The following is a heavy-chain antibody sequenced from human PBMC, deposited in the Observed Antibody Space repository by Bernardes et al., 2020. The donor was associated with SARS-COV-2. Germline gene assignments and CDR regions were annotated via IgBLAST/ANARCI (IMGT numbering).Heavy chain of an antibody. Sequence: QTLSLTCAISGDSVSANSVAWNWIRQSPSRGLEWLGRTYYRSKWYNDYAVSVKSRMTINPDTSKNQFSLQFNSVTPEDTAVYYCARQFRSSFDYWGQGTLVTVSS. CDR3: ARQFRSSFDY. D-gene: IGHD2-2*01. J-gene: IGHJ4*02. V-gene: IGHV6-1*01. CDR2: TYYRSKWYN. CDR1: GDSVSANSVA.